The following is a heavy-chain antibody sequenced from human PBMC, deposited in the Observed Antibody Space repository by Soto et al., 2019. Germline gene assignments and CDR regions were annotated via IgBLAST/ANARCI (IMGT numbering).Heavy chain of an antibody. CDR2: IYYSGST. Sequence: SETLSLTCTVSGGSISSGDYYWSWIRQPPGKGLEWIGYIYYSGSTYYNPSLKSRVTISVDTSKNQFSLKLSSVTAADTAVYYCARAAYGGNSVSSSSDQDYWGQGTLVTVSS. J-gene: IGHJ4*02. D-gene: IGHD4-17*01. V-gene: IGHV4-30-4*01. CDR3: ARAAYGGNSVSSSSDQDY. CDR1: GGSISSGDYY.